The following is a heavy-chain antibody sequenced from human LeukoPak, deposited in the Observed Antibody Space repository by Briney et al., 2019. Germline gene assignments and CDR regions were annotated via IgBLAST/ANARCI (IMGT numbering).Heavy chain of an antibody. CDR3: ARRGIATMVRGAIAHFDY. D-gene: IGHD3-10*01. CDR2: INHSGST. J-gene: IGHJ4*02. Sequence: SETLSLTCDVYGGSFSGYYWSWIRQPPEKGLEWIGEINHSGSTNYNPSLKSRVTISVDTSKNQFSLKLSSVSAADTAVYYCARRGIATMVRGAIAHFDYWGQGTLVTVSS. CDR1: GGSFSGYY. V-gene: IGHV4-34*01.